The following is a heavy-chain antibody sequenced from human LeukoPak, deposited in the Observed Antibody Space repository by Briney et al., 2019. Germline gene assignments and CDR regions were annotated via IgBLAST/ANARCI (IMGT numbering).Heavy chain of an antibody. CDR3: ARHAEHDIVVVPAALRYYYYHYGMDV. Sequence: SETLSLTCTVSGGSISSYYWSWIRQPPGKGLEWIGYIYYSGSTNYNPSLKSRVTISVDTSKNQFSLKLSSVTAADTAVYYCARHAEHDIVVVPAALRYYYYHYGMDVWGQGTTVTVSS. CDR1: GGSISSYY. V-gene: IGHV4-59*08. CDR2: IYYSGST. D-gene: IGHD2-2*01. J-gene: IGHJ6*02.